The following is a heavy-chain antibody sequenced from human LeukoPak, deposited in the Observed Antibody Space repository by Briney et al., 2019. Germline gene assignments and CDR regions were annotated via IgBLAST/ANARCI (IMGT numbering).Heavy chain of an antibody. Sequence: PSETLSLTCTVSGGSISSGGYYWSWIRQHPGTGLEWIGYIYYSGSTYYNPSLKSRVTISVDTSKNQFSLKLSSVTAADTAVYYCARTGAYDFWSGYYRDYYGMDVWGQGTTVTVSS. CDR3: ARTGAYDFWSGYYRDYYGMDV. CDR1: GGSISSGGYY. V-gene: IGHV4-31*03. CDR2: IYYSGST. D-gene: IGHD3-3*01. J-gene: IGHJ6*02.